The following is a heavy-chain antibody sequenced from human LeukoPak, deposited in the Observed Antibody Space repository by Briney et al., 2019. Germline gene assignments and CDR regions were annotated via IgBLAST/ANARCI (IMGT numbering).Heavy chain of an antibody. J-gene: IGHJ6*03. Sequence: GGPLRLSCAASGFTFSSYWMSWVRQAPGKGLEWVANIKQDGSEKYYVDSVKGRFTISRDNAKNSLYLQMNSLRAEDTAVYYCARAPDCSSTSCYPWDYYYYMDVWGKGTTVTVSS. CDR1: GFTFSSYW. CDR3: ARAPDCSSTSCYPWDYYYYMDV. V-gene: IGHV3-7*01. CDR2: IKQDGSEK. D-gene: IGHD2-2*01.